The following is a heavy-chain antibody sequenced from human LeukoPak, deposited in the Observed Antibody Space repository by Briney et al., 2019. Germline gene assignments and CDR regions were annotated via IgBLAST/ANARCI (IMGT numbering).Heavy chain of an antibody. CDR1: GYSFADYY. J-gene: IGHJ5*02. V-gene: IGHV1-2*02. CDR3: ATNILVRDIINWFDP. Sequence: ASVKVSCKAPGYSFADYYMHWVRQAPGQGLEWMGWIKPNSGDTRSAQKFQGRVIMTRDTSTGTAYMELSSLRYDDTAVYYCATNILVRDIINWFDPWGQGTLVTVSS. CDR2: IKPNSGDT. D-gene: IGHD3-10*01.